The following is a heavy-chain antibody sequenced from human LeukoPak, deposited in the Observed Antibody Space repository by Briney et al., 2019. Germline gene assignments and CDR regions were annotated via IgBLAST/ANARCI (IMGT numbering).Heavy chain of an antibody. CDR3: ARGYSRAAFDI. Sequence: GGSLRLSCAASGLTFRNYLMNWVRQAPGKGLEWVSFISSTGGTIYYADSVKGRFTVSRDSGKNSLLLQMNSLRAEDTALYYCARGYSRAAFDIWGQGTVVAVSS. J-gene: IGHJ3*02. CDR2: ISSTGGTI. CDR1: GLTFRNYL. D-gene: IGHD2-15*01. V-gene: IGHV3-48*01.